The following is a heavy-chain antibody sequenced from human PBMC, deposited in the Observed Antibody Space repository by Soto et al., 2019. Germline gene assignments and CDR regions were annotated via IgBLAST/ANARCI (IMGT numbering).Heavy chain of an antibody. CDR3: ARDFLAAAGRFVKYYYGMDV. CDR2: IYTSGST. V-gene: IGHV4-4*07. J-gene: IGHJ6*02. CDR1: GGSISSYY. Sequence: LSLTCTVSGGSISSYYWSWIRQPAGKGLEWIGRIYTSGSTNYNPSLKSRVTMSVDTSKNQFSLKLSSVTAADTAVYYCARDFLAAAGRFVKYYYGMDVWGQGTTVTVSS. D-gene: IGHD6-13*01.